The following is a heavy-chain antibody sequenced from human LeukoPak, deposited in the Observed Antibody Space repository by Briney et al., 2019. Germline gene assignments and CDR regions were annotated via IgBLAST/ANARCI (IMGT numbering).Heavy chain of an antibody. D-gene: IGHD6-19*01. CDR3: ARYLSGWYYFDY. Sequence: PGGSLRLSCTASGITVSSNYMSWVRQAPGKGLEWVSVIYSGGSTYYADSVKGRFTISRDNSKNTLYLQMNSLRDEDTAVYYCARYLSGWYYFDYWGQGTLVTVSS. CDR2: IYSGGST. CDR1: GITVSSNY. J-gene: IGHJ4*02. V-gene: IGHV3-66*01.